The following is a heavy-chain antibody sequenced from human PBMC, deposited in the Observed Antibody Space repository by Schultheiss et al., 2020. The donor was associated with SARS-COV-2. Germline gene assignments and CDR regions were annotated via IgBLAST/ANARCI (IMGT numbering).Heavy chain of an antibody. V-gene: IGHV4-34*01. Sequence: SETLSLTCAVYGGSFSGYYWSWIRQPPGKGLEWIGEINHSGSTNYNPSLKSRVTISVDTSKNQFSLKLSSVTAADTAVYYCAGENYYGSGSYYMGRKEPSSDYWGQGTLVTVAS. CDR3: AGENYYGSGSYYMGRKEPSSDY. D-gene: IGHD3-10*01. CDR1: GGSFSGYY. CDR2: INHSGST. J-gene: IGHJ4*02.